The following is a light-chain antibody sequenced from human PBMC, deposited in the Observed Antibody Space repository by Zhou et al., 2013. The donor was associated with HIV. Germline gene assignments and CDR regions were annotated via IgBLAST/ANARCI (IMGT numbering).Light chain of an antibody. V-gene: IGKV2-28*01. CDR1: QSLRHSNGYHY. CDR3: MQVLQAPFT. CDR2: LGS. Sequence: IVMTQAPLYLPVTPGESASISCRSTQSLRHSNGYHYLDWYLQKSGQSPHLLVYLGSTRASGVPDRFSGSGSGTDFTLNISRVEAEDVGIYYCMQVLQAPFTFGPGTTVDVK. J-gene: IGKJ3*01.